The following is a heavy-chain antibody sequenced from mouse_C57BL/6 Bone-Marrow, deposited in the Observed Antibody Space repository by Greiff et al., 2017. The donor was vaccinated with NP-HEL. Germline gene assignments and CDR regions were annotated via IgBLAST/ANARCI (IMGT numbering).Heavy chain of an antibody. CDR3: ALSSFFDY. J-gene: IGHJ2*01. CDR1: GFTFSSYG. D-gene: IGHD1-1*01. V-gene: IGHV5-6*01. Sequence: EVKVVESGGDLVKPGGSLKLSCAASGFTFSSYGMSWVRQTPDKRLEWVATISSGGSYTYYPDSVKGRFTISRDNAKNTLYLQMSSLKSEDTAMYYCALSSFFDYWGQGTTLTVSS. CDR2: ISSGGSYT.